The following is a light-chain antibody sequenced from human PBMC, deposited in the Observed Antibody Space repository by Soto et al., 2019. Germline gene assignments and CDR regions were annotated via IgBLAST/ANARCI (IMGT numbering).Light chain of an antibody. CDR3: QQRNVWPPIT. Sequence: VLTQSPATLSLSPGERATLSCRASQSIHTSLAWYQQNPGQPPRLLVYDSTLRANGVPDRFGGSRSGTEFTLTINNLEPEDFAVYYCQQRNVWPPITFGQGTRLEI. CDR1: QSIHTS. CDR2: DST. V-gene: IGKV3-11*01. J-gene: IGKJ5*01.